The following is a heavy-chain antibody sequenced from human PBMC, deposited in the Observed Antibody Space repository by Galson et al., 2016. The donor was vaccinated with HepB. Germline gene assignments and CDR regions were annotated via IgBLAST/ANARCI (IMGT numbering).Heavy chain of an antibody. D-gene: IGHD2-2*01. Sequence: SLRLSCAASGFSFSSYWMSWVRQAPGKGLEWVANIRQDGAESFYLGSVRGRSTISRDNAKNSVYLEVNSLRSDDTAVYYCARFGCTSCYDFYYYGMDVWGQGTTVTVSS. CDR3: ARFGCTSCYDFYYYGMDV. CDR1: GFSFSSYW. CDR2: IRQDGAES. J-gene: IGHJ6*02. V-gene: IGHV3-7*01.